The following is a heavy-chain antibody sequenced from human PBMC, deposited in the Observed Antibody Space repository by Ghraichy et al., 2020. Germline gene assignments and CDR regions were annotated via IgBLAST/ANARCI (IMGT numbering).Heavy chain of an antibody. CDR1: GFTFSSYW. Sequence: GGSLRLSCAASGFTFSSYWMSWVRQAPGKGLEWVANIKQDGSEKYYVDSVKGRFTISRDNAKNSLYLQMNSLRAEDTAVYYCARDNGYDYGYYYYYGMDVWGQGTTVTVSS. D-gene: IGHD5-12*01. V-gene: IGHV3-7*01. CDR2: IKQDGSEK. J-gene: IGHJ6*02. CDR3: ARDNGYDYGYYYYYGMDV.